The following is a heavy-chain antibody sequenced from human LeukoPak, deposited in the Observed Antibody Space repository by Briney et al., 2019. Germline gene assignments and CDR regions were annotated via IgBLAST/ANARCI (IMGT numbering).Heavy chain of an antibody. J-gene: IGHJ4*02. D-gene: IGHD1-26*01. CDR3: AKDQRRIVGATHYFDY. V-gene: IGHV3-23*01. Sequence: HTGGTLRLSCAASGFTFSNYGMSWVRQAPGKGLEWVSAISGSGGSTYYADSVKGRFTISRDNSKNTLYLQMDSLRAEDTAVYYCAKDQRRIVGATHYFDYWGQGTLVTVSS. CDR1: GFTFSNYG. CDR2: ISGSGGST.